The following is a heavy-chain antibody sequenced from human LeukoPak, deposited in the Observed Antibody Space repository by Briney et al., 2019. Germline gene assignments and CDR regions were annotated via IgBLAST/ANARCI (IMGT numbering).Heavy chain of an antibody. Sequence: PGGSLRLSCAASGFTFSSYWMNWVRQAPGKGLEWVSSISSSSSYIYYADSVKGRFTISRDNAKNSLYLQMNSLRAEDTAVYYCARDAYDILTGYQDYYFDYWGQGTLVTVSS. J-gene: IGHJ4*02. V-gene: IGHV3-21*01. CDR1: GFTFSSYW. D-gene: IGHD3-9*01. CDR2: ISSSSSYI. CDR3: ARDAYDILTGYQDYYFDY.